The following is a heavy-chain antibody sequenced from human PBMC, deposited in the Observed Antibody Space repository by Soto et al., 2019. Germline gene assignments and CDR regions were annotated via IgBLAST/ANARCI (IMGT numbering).Heavy chain of an antibody. J-gene: IGHJ5*02. CDR2: IIPIFGTA. V-gene: IGHV1-69*01. CDR1: GGTFSSYA. CDR3: ARVRDSSGYYSSWSGWFDH. D-gene: IGHD3-22*01. Sequence: QVQLVQSGAEVKKPGSSVKVSCKASGGTFSSYAISWVRQAPGQGLEWMGGIIPIFGTANYAQKFQGRVTITADESTSTSYMELSSLRSEDTAVYYCARVRDSSGYYSSWSGWFDHWGQGTLVTVSS.